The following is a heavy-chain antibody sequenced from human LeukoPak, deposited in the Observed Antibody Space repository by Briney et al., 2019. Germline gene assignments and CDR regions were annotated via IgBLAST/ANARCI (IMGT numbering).Heavy chain of an antibody. Sequence: PGRSLRLSCAASGFTFSSYAMHWVRQAPGKGLEWEAVISYDGSNKYYADSVKGRFTISRDNSKNTLYLQMNSLRAEDTAVYYCARDLSGDIVVVPAAMCLDYWGQGTLVTVSS. CDR3: ARDLSGDIVVVPAAMCLDY. CDR2: ISYDGSNK. D-gene: IGHD2-2*01. V-gene: IGHV3-30-3*01. CDR1: GFTFSSYA. J-gene: IGHJ4*02.